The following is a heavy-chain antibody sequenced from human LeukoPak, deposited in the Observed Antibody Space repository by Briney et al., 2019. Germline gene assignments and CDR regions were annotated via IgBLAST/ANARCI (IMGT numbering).Heavy chain of an antibody. CDR3: ARPLGAPGSGWFGFDY. Sequence: PSETLSLTCAVYGGSFSSYYWGWIRQPPGKGLEWIGSIYYSGSTYYNPSLKSRVTISVDTSKNQFSLKLSSVTAADTAVYYCARPLGAPGSGWFGFDYWGQGTLVTVSS. V-gene: IGHV4-39*01. CDR2: IYYSGST. CDR1: GGSFSSYY. J-gene: IGHJ4*02. D-gene: IGHD6-19*01.